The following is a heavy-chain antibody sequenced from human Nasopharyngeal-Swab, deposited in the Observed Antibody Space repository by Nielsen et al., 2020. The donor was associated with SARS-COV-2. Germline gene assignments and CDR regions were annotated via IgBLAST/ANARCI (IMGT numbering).Heavy chain of an antibody. CDR3: AHSKQLSYYYYYGMDV. V-gene: IGHV2-5*02. D-gene: IGHD6-13*01. CDR2: IYWDDDK. J-gene: IGHJ6*02. CDR1: GFSLSTSGVG. Sequence: SGPTLVKPTQTLTLTCTFSGFSLSTSGVGVGWIRQLPGKALEWLALIYWDDDKRYSPSLKSRLTITKDTSKNQVVLTMTNMDPVDTATYYCAHSKQLSYYYYYGMDVWGQGTTVTVSS.